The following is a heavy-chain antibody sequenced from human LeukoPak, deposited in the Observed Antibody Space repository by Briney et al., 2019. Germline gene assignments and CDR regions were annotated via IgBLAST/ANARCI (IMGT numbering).Heavy chain of an antibody. J-gene: IGHJ4*02. V-gene: IGHV4-34*01. Sequence: PSETLSLTCTVSGGSISTYYWSWIRQPPGKGLEWIGEINHSGSTNYNPSLKSRVTISVDTSKNQFSLKLSSVTAADTAVYYCAKDWPGEGAVAGIKYYFDYWGQGTLVTVSS. D-gene: IGHD6-19*01. CDR3: AKDWPGEGAVAGIKYYFDY. CDR1: GGSISTYY. CDR2: INHSGST.